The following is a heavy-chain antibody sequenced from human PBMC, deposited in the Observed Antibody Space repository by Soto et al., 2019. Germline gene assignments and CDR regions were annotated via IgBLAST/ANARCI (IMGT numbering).Heavy chain of an antibody. CDR2: ISSSGTTI. CDR3: AKDQEDTAMVPYYFDY. D-gene: IGHD5-18*01. V-gene: IGHV3-11*04. J-gene: IGHJ4*02. CDR1: GFTFSDYY. Sequence: PGGSLRLSCAASGFTFSDYYMSWIRQAPGKGLEWVSYISSSGTTIYYADSVKGRFTISRDNSKNTLYLQMNSLRAEDTAVYYCAKDQEDTAMVPYYFDYWGQGTLVTVSS.